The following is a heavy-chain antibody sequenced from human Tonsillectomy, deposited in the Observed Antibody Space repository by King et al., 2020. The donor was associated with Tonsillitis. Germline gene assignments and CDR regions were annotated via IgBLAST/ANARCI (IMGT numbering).Heavy chain of an antibody. Sequence: LVQSGAEVKKPGSSLKVSCRASGGTFNNYAFSWVRQVPGQGLEWMGRIIAVLGSGNYAQKFQGRVTITADKSTTTVYMELSSLRPEDTAMYYCATPVRGVTTLSAHDGFDTWGQGTMVTVS. CDR2: IIAVLGSG. V-gene: IGHV1-69*04. CDR1: GGTFNNYA. CDR3: ATPVRGVTTLSAHDGFDT. D-gene: IGHD2-21*02. J-gene: IGHJ3*02.